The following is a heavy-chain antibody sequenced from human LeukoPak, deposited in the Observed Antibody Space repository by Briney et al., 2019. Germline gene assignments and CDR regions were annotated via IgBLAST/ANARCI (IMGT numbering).Heavy chain of an antibody. CDR3: VKDVGGSYAFDY. J-gene: IGHJ4*02. Sequence: AGGSLRLSCAASGFTFRSYSMNWVRQAPGKGLEYVSGINDNGGRTHYGDSVKGRFSISRDNSKNTLHLQMSTLRAEDTALYYCVKDVGGSYAFDYWGQGILVTVAS. D-gene: IGHD1-26*01. CDR2: INDNGGRT. V-gene: IGHV3-64D*09. CDR1: GFTFRSYS.